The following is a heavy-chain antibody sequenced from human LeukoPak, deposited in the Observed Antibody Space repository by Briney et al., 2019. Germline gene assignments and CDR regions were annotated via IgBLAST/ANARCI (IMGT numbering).Heavy chain of an antibody. CDR1: GDSISSYY. Sequence: PSETLSLTCSVSGDSISSYYWGWLRQPPAQGLEWIGYNYYGWSSNYNPSLKSRVTISVDTSKNQFSLKLSSVTAADTAVYYCARVEVGYTLNYYYYRDVWGKGTTVTISS. CDR2: NYYGWSS. D-gene: IGHD6-13*01. J-gene: IGHJ6*03. CDR3: ARVEVGYTLNYYYYRDV. V-gene: IGHV4-59*01.